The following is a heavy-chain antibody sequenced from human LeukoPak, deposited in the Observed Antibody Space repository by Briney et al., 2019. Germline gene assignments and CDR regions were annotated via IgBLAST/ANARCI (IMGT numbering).Heavy chain of an antibody. J-gene: IGHJ4*02. CDR3: ARVGRSGWDFDH. CDR1: GFTFSRYG. D-gene: IGHD6-19*01. CDR2: INEGGGLK. V-gene: IGHV3-7*01. Sequence: GGSLRLSCAASGFTFSRYGMTWVRQAPGKGLEWVAIINEGGGLKYYVDSVKGRFTISRDNTNNSLFLQMISLTVDDTAVYYCARVGRSGWDFDHWGQGTLVTVSS.